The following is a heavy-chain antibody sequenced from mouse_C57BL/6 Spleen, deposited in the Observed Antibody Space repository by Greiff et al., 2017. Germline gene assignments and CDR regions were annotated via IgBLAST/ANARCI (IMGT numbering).Heavy chain of an antibody. V-gene: IGHV1-22*01. Sequence: VQLQQSGPELVKPGASVKMSCKASGYTFTDYNMHWVKQSHGKSLEWIGYINPNNGGTSYNQKFKGKATFTVNKSSSTAYMELRSLTSEDYAVYYWARSVCITTVVERENWGQGTLVTVSA. D-gene: IGHD1-1*01. J-gene: IGHJ3*01. CDR2: INPNNGGT. CDR3: ARSVCITTVVEREN. CDR1: GYTFTDYN.